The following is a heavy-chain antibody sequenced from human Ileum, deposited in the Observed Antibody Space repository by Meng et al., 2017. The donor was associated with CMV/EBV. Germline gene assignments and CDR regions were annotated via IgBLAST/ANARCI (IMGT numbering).Heavy chain of an antibody. D-gene: IGHD4/OR15-4a*01. CDR3: AGEMGAHDY. Sequence: QGQSQQFGPVLVKPSQNLSLTCAIAGDSVSSNIAAWSWIRQSPSRGLEWLGRTYYRSKWYDDYAVSVKSRVTITPDTSKNQLSLHLNSVSPEDTAIYFCAGEMGAHDYWGQGTLVTVSS. CDR2: TYYRSKWYD. J-gene: IGHJ4*02. CDR1: GDSVSSNIAA. V-gene: IGHV6-1*01.